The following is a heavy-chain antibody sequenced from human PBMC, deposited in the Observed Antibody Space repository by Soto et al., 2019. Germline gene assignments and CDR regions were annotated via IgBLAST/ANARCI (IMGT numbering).Heavy chain of an antibody. CDR1: GDSVSGNSAA. J-gene: IGHJ4*02. Sequence: SPTLSLTCAISGDSVSGNSAAWNWIRQSPSRGLEWLGRTYYRSKWYNDYSVSVKSRITVTPDTSKNQFSLHLKSVTPEDTAVYYCARESPYYESSDSYFDYWGQGALVTVSS. CDR2: TYYRSKWYN. CDR3: ARESPYYESSDSYFDY. D-gene: IGHD3-16*01. V-gene: IGHV6-1*01.